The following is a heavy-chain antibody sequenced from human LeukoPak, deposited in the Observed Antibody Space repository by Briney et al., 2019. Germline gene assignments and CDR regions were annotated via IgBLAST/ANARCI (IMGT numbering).Heavy chain of an antibody. CDR3: ARRYCSSTSCYGGSFDY. CDR2: IIPIFGTA. Sequence: ASVKVSCKASGGTFSSYAISWVRQAPGQGLEWMGGIIPIFGTANYAQKFQGRVTITADESTSTAYMELSSLRSEDTAVYYCARRYCSSTSCYGGSFDYWGQGTLVTVSS. D-gene: IGHD2-2*01. CDR1: GGTFSSYA. J-gene: IGHJ4*02. V-gene: IGHV1-69*13.